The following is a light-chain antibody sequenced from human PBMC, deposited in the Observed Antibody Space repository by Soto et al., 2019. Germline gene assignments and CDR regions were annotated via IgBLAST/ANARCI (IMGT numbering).Light chain of an antibody. CDR3: QQYGGSTRT. CDR1: QSVSSNF. J-gene: IGKJ1*01. Sequence: EIVLTQSPGTLSSSPGERITLSCRASQSVSSNFLAWYQQKRGQAPRLLIHGASNRATGIPDRFSGSGSGTEFTLTITRLEPEDFAVYYCQQYGGSTRTFGQGTKVDIK. CDR2: GAS. V-gene: IGKV3-20*01.